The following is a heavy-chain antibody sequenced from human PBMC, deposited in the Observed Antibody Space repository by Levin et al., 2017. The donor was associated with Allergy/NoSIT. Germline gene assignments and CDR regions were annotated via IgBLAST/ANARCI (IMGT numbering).Heavy chain of an antibody. CDR3: ARVGVLLWFGELSPDAFDI. Sequence: GGSLRLSCAASGFTFSSYSMNWVRQAPGKGLEWVSYISSSSSTIYYADSVKGRFTISRDNAKNSLYLQMNSLRAEDTAVYYCARVGVLLWFGELSPDAFDIWGQGTMVTVSS. CDR1: GFTFSSYS. J-gene: IGHJ3*02. CDR2: ISSSSSTI. V-gene: IGHV3-48*01. D-gene: IGHD3-10*01.